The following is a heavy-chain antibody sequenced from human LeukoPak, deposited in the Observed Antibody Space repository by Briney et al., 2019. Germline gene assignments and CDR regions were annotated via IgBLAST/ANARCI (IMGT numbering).Heavy chain of an antibody. J-gene: IGHJ4*02. V-gene: IGHV4-59*01. CDR1: GGSISSYY. Sequence: PSETLSLTCTVPGGSISSYYWSWIRQPPGKGLEWIGYIYYSGGTNYNPSLKSRVTISVDTSKNQFSLKLSSVTAADTAVYYCARCTDSGGVDYWGQGTLVTVSS. D-gene: IGHD3-16*01. CDR3: ARCTDSGGVDY. CDR2: IYYSGGT.